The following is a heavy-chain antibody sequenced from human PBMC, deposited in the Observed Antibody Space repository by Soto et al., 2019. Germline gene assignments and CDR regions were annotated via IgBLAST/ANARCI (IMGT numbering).Heavy chain of an antibody. V-gene: IGHV1-69*12. CDR1: GGTFSSYA. Sequence: QVQLVQSGAEVKKPGSSVKVSCKASGGTFSSYAISWVRQAPGQGLEWMGGIIPIFGTANYAQKFQGRVTITADESTSTACMDLSSLRSEDTAVYYCASSRYCISPSCRPSSFGYPCYGMDVWGQGTTVTVSS. CDR3: ASSRYCISPSCRPSSFGYPCYGMDV. J-gene: IGHJ6*02. D-gene: IGHD2-2*01. CDR2: IIPIFGTA.